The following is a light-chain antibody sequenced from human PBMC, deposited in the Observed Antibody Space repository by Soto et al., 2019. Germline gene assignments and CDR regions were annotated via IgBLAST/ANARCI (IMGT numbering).Light chain of an antibody. J-gene: IGKJ1*01. V-gene: IGKV3-15*01. CDR3: QQYGSSYPWT. CDR2: GAS. Sequence: EIVMTQSPATLSVSPGERAPLSCRASQSVSSNLAWYQQKPGQAPRLLIYGASTRATGIPARFSGSGSGTDFTLTIRRLEPEDLAVYYCQQYGSSYPWTVGQGTKVDIK. CDR1: QSVSSN.